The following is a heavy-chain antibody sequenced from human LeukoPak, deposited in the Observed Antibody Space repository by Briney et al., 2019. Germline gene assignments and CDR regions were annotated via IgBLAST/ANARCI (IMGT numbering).Heavy chain of an antibody. D-gene: IGHD2-15*01. J-gene: IGHJ4*02. CDR1: GFTFSSSA. CDR2: ISNNGGYT. CDR3: AKQLGYCSDGSCYFPY. V-gene: IGHV3-23*01. Sequence: GGSLRLSCTASGFTFSSSAMSWVRQAPGKGLEWVSAISNNGGYTYYADSVQGRFTISRDNSKSTLCLQMNSLRAEDTAVYYCAKQLGYCSDGSCYFPYWGQGTLVTVSS.